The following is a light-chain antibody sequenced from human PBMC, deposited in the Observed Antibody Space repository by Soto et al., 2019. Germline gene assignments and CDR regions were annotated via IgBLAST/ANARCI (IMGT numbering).Light chain of an antibody. CDR1: QSISNW. Sequence: DIQMTQSPSTLSASVGDSVTITCRASQSISNWLAWYQQKPGKAPNLLICDASTLESGVPSRFNGSGSGTEFTLTITSLQPDDFATYYCQQYHTYSWTFGQGTKVDIK. J-gene: IGKJ1*01. CDR3: QQYHTYSWT. CDR2: DAS. V-gene: IGKV1-5*01.